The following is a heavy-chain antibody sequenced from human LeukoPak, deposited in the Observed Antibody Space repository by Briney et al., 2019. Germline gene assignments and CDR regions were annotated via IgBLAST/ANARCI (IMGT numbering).Heavy chain of an antibody. D-gene: IGHD3-16*01. CDR2: ISGSGGTP. CDR1: GFTFSTYA. V-gene: IGHV3-23*01. J-gene: IGHJ4*02. Sequence: GGSLRLSCSASGFTFSTYAINWVRQAPGKGLEWVSTISGSGGTPHYADSVKGRFTISRDNSKNTLHLQMNSLRAEDTAVYYCAKGGDLITYFDYWGQGNLVTVSS. CDR3: AKGGDLITYFDY.